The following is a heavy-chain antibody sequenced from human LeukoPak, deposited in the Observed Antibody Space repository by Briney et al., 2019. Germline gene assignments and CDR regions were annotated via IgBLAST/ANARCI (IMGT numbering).Heavy chain of an antibody. V-gene: IGHV1-24*01. CDR1: GYTLTELS. D-gene: IGHD2-2*02. J-gene: IGHJ4*02. CDR3: ATARCSSTSCYTGFYVY. CDR2: FDPEDGET. Sequence: ASVKVSCKVSGYTLTELSMDWVRQAPGKGREWMGGFDPEDGETIYAQKFQGRVTMTEDTSTDTAYMELSSLRSEDTAVYYCATARCSSTSCYTGFYVYWGQGTLVTVSS.